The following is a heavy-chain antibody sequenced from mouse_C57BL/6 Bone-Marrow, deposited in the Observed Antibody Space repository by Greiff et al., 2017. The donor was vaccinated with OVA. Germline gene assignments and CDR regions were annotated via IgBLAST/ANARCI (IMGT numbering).Heavy chain of an antibody. D-gene: IGHD1-1*01. CDR3: ARYIYYYGSSSCDY. J-gene: IGHJ2*01. V-gene: IGHV7-3*01. Sequence: EVHLVESGGGLVQPGGSLSLSCAASGFTFTDYYMSWVRQPPGKALEWLGFIRNKANGYTTEYSASVKGRFTISRDNSQSILYLQMNALRAEDSATYYCARYIYYYGSSSCDYWGQGTTLTVSS. CDR1: GFTFTDYY. CDR2: IRNKANGYTT.